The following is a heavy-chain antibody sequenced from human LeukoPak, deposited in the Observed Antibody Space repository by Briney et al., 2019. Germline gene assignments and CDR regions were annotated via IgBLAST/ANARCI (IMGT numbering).Heavy chain of an antibody. CDR3: ASGSHSLFDY. V-gene: IGHV4-39*07. CDR1: GGSISSSSYY. D-gene: IGHD1-26*01. CDR2: IYYSGST. Sequence: SETLSLTCTVSGGSISSSSYYWGWIRQPPGKGLEWIGSIYYSGSTYYNPSLKSRVTISVDTSKNQFSLKLSSVTAADTAVYYCASGSHSLFDYWGQGTLVTVSS. J-gene: IGHJ4*02.